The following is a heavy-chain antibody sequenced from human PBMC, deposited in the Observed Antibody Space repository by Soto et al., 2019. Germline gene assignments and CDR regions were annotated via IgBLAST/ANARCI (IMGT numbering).Heavy chain of an antibody. CDR3: SCGEWLSTSSFNF. CDR2: SSGSGGAT. V-gene: IGHV3-23*01. Sequence: GGSLRLSCAASGFTFTSFAVSWVRQAPGKGLEWVSASSGSGGATYYADSAKGRFTVSRVDSRNTVYLQVGSRRMEDTAVSHYSCGEWLSTSSFNFWGKGTLVTVSS. D-gene: IGHD3-3*01. CDR1: GFTFTSFA. J-gene: IGHJ4*02.